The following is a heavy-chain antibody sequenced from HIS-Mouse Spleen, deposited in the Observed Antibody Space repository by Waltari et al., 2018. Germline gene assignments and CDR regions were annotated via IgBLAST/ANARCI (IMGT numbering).Heavy chain of an antibody. J-gene: IGHJ3*02. Sequence: EVQLVESGGGLVQPGGSLRLSCAASGFTFSSYWMHWVRQAPGKGLVLVARSKGEAGTTSHPDSVEGRFTISRDNAKNTLYLQMNSLRAEDTAVYYCARDLELDAFDIWGQGTMVTVSS. CDR2: SKGEAGTT. V-gene: IGHV3-74*01. CDR1: GFTFSSYW. CDR3: ARDLELDAFDI. D-gene: IGHD1-1*01.